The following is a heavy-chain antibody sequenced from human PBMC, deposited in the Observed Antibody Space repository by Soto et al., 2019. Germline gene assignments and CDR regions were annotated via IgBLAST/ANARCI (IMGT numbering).Heavy chain of an antibody. V-gene: IGHV4-39*02. CDR2: FYSSGVA. CDR1: GASIRSTHYF. Sequence: PSETLSLTCKVSGASIRSTHYFRGWIRQPPGKGLEWIGNFYSSGVAHYNPSLKSRVTISIDASKSHFSLNLTSVTAADTAFYHCVAPFNYDYTGSYSDYWGQGTLVTVSS. D-gene: IGHD3-22*01. CDR3: VAPFNYDYTGSYSDY. J-gene: IGHJ4*02.